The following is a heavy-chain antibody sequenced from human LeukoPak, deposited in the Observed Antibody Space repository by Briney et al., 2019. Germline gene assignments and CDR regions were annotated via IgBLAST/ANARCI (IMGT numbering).Heavy chain of an antibody. CDR3: ARVGTGFGDYFDY. Sequence: PPGGSLRLSCVVSGLTFSRDWMSWVRQAPGRGLEWLANIKHDGSEKHYVDSVKGRFTISRDNSKNSLYLQMNSLRAEDTAVYYCARVGTGFGDYFDYWGQGTLVTVSS. CDR1: GLTFSRDW. J-gene: IGHJ4*02. D-gene: IGHD7-27*01. V-gene: IGHV3-7*05. CDR2: IKHDGSEK.